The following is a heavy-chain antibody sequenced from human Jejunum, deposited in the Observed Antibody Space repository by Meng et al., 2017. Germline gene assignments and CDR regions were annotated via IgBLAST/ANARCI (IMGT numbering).Heavy chain of an antibody. D-gene: IGHD3-22*01. CDR3: ARGHFDKYFDS. CDR2: MYFSGST. CDR1: GGSVNSGSYY. V-gene: IGHV4-61*01. J-gene: IGHJ4*02. Sequence: QAQRRGSAPGLFRPSETLSLTCTISGGSVNSGSYYWSWIWQPPGKGLEWIGYMYFSGSTNYNASLKSRVTISVDTSKKQFSLKLTSVTAADTAVYYCARGHFDKYFDSWGQGTLVTVSS.